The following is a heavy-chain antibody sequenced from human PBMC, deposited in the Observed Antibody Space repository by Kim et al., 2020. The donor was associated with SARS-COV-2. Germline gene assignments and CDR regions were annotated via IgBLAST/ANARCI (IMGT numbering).Heavy chain of an antibody. CDR2: IYYSGST. CDR3: ARGTSGSYKEYYFDY. CDR1: GGSVSSGSYY. D-gene: IGHD1-26*01. V-gene: IGHV4-61*01. Sequence: SETLSLTCTVSGGSVSSGSYYWSWIRQPPGKGLEWIGYIYYSGSTNYNPSLKSRVTISVDTSKNQFSLKLSSVTAADTAVYYCARGTSGSYKEYYFDYWGQGTLVTVSS. J-gene: IGHJ4*02.